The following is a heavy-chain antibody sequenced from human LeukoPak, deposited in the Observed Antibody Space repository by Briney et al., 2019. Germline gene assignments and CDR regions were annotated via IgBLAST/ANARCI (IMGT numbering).Heavy chain of an antibody. CDR1: GFTFSSYS. D-gene: IGHD3-9*01. CDR3: AKDADYDILTGYYRGGGYFDY. CDR2: ISSSSSTI. Sequence: PGGSLRLSCAASGFTFSSYSMNWVRQAPGKGLEWVSYISSSSSTIYYADSVKGRFTISRDNAKKSLYLQMNSLRAEDTAVYYCAKDADYDILTGYYRGGGYFDYWGQGTLVTVSS. V-gene: IGHV3-48*01. J-gene: IGHJ4*02.